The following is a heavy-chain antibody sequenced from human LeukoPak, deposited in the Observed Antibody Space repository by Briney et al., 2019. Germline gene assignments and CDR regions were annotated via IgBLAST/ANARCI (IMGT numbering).Heavy chain of an antibody. Sequence: ASVKVSCKASGYTFTSYDINWVRQATGQGLEWMGWMNPNSGNTGYAQKFQGRVTMTRNTSISTAYMELSSLRSEDTAVYYCARVPLGRVTIFGAVRNWFDPWGQGTLVTVSS. CDR1: GYTFTSYD. V-gene: IGHV1-8*01. CDR2: MNPNSGNT. D-gene: IGHD3-3*01. CDR3: ARVPLGRVTIFGAVRNWFDP. J-gene: IGHJ5*02.